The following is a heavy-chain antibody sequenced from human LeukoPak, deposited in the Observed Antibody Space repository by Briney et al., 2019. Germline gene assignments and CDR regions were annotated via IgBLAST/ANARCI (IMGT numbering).Heavy chain of an antibody. CDR2: ISSSSGYI. J-gene: IGHJ3*02. CDR1: GFTFSSYA. V-gene: IGHV3-21*04. Sequence: GSLRLSCAASGFTFSSYAMNWVRQAPGKGLEWVSSISSSSGYIFYADSVKGRFTISRDNSKNTLYLQMNSLRAEDTAVYSCARRSGSYYSAFDIWGQGTMVTVSS. D-gene: IGHD1-26*01. CDR3: ARRSGSYYSAFDI.